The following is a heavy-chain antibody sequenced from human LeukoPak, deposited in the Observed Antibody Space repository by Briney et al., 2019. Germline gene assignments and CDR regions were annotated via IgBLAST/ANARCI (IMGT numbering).Heavy chain of an antibody. Sequence: SETLSLTCTVSGGSISSYYWSWIRQPPGKELEWIGYIYYSGSTNYNPSLKSRVTISVDTSKNQFSLKLSSVTAADTAVYYCARGYGDYVLEYWGQGTLVTVSS. CDR2: IYYSGST. V-gene: IGHV4-59*01. CDR3: ARGYGDYVLEY. D-gene: IGHD4-17*01. CDR1: GGSISSYY. J-gene: IGHJ4*02.